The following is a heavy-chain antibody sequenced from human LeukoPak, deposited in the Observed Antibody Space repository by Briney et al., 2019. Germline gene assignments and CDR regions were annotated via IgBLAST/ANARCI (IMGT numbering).Heavy chain of an antibody. Sequence: GGSLRLSCAASGFTFSSYSMNWVRQAPGKGLEGVSSISSSSSYIYYADSVKGLFTMSRDNSKNPLYLQMNSLRAEDTAVYYCATHYGENPHGFDIGGQGTMVTVSS. CDR1: GFTFSSYS. D-gene: IGHD4-17*01. CDR2: ISSSSSYI. CDR3: ATHYGENPHGFDI. V-gene: IGHV3-21*04. J-gene: IGHJ3*02.